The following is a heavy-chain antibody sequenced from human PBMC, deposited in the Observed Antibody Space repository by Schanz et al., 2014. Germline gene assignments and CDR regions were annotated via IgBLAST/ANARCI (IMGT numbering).Heavy chain of an antibody. Sequence: VQLVESGGGLVKPGRSLRLSCAAYGFTLSSYAMHWVRQAPGKGLEWVAVISYDGSNKYYADSVKGRFTISRDNSKNTLYLQMNTLRAEDTAVYYCARDRGYCSGGSCLTFDYWGQGTLVTVSS. CDR1: GFTLSSYA. CDR3: ARDRGYCSGGSCLTFDY. D-gene: IGHD2-15*01. V-gene: IGHV3-30-3*01. CDR2: ISYDGSNK. J-gene: IGHJ4*02.